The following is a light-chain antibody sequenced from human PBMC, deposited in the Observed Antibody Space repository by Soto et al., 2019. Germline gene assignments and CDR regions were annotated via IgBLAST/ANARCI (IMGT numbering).Light chain of an antibody. V-gene: IGLV2-14*01. Sequence: QSALTQPASVSGSPGQSITISCTGTSSDIGDYDYVSWYQHLPGKAPKLLIFDVTHRPSGVSDRFSGSKSGNTASLTISGVRPEDEADYYCSSYTITNTLVFGGGTKLTVL. J-gene: IGLJ2*01. CDR1: SSDIGDYDY. CDR3: SSYTITNTLV. CDR2: DVT.